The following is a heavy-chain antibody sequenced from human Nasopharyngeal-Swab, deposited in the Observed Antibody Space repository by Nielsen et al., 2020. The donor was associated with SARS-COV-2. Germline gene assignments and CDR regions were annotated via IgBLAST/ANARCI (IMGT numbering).Heavy chain of an antibody. V-gene: IGHV4-59*01. CDR2: IYYSGST. D-gene: IGHD6-13*01. CDR3: AGSEGGAARPESGGYSSSGDEEGEEEEEEEREG. Sequence: RQAPGKGLEWIGYIYYSGSTNYNPSLKSRVTISVDTSKNQFSLKLSSVTAADTAVYYCAGSEGGAARPESGGYSSSGDEEGEEEEEEEREGGGKGKTGTVSS. J-gene: IGHJ6*04.